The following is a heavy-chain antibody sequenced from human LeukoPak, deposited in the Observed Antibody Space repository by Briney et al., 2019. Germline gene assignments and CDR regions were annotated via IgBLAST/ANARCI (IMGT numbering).Heavy chain of an antibody. CDR2: INHSGST. Sequence: SETLSVTCAVYGGSFSGYYWSWIRQPPGKGLEWIGEINHSGSTNYNPSLKSRVTISVDTSKNQFSLKLSSVTAADTAVYYCARGSVVVVAADNWYFDLWGRGTLVTVSS. CDR1: GGSFSGYY. V-gene: IGHV4-34*01. CDR3: ARGSVVVVAADNWYFDL. J-gene: IGHJ2*01. D-gene: IGHD2-15*01.